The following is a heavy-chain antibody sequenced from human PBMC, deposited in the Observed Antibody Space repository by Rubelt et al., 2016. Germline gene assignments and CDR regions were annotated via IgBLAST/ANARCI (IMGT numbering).Heavy chain of an antibody. J-gene: IGHJ5*02. CDR1: GYSISSGYY. CDR3: ASADYDFWSGSDRNWFDP. V-gene: IGHV4-38-2*02. Sequence: QVQLQESGPGLVKPSETLSLTCTVSGYSISSGYYWGWIRQPPGKGLEWIGSIYHSGSTYYNPSLKSRVTLSVDTSKNQFSLKLSSVTAADTAVYYCASADYDFWSGSDRNWFDPWGQGTLVTVSS. D-gene: IGHD3-3*01. CDR2: IYHSGST.